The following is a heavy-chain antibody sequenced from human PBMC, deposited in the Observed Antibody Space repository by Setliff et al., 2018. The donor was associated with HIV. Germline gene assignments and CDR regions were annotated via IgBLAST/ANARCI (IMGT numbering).Heavy chain of an antibody. CDR2: INPNSGGT. J-gene: IGHJ3*02. Sequence: ASVKVSCKASGYTSTAYYMHWVRQAPGQGLEWMGRINPNSGGTNYAQKFQGRVTMTRDTSISTAYMELSRLRSDDTAVYYCASKVYCTNGVCLDAFDIWGQGTMVTVSS. CDR3: ASKVYCTNGVCLDAFDI. V-gene: IGHV1-2*06. CDR1: GYTSTAYY. D-gene: IGHD2-8*01.